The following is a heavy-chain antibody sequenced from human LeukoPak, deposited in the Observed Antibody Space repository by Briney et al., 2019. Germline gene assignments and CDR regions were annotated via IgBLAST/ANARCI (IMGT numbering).Heavy chain of an antibody. J-gene: IGHJ4*02. D-gene: IGHD3-22*01. CDR3: ARRARGSGYYYFDY. Sequence: GGSLRLSCAASGFTFSSYGMHWVHQAPGKGLEWVAVIWYDGSNKYYADSVKGRFTISGDNSKNTLYLQMNSLRAEDTAVYYCARRARGSGYYYFDYWGQGTLVTVSS. CDR2: IWYDGSNK. CDR1: GFTFSSYG. V-gene: IGHV3-33*01.